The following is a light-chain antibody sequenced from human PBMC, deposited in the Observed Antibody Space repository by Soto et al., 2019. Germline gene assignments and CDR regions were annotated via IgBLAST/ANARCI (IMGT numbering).Light chain of an antibody. CDR1: SSNIGSST. J-gene: IGLJ1*01. V-gene: IGLV1-44*01. Sequence: QSVLTQPPSASGTPGQRVTISCSGSSSNIGSSTVNWYQQLPGTAPKLLIYSNNQRPSGVPDRFSGSKSGTSASLAISGLHSEDEADYYCAAWDDSLNGHVFGTGTKVTVL. CDR3: AAWDDSLNGHV. CDR2: SNN.